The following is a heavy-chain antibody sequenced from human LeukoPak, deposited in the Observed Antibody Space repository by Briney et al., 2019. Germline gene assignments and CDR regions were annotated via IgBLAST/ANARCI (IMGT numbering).Heavy chain of an antibody. V-gene: IGHV1-69*04. CDR2: IIPIFGIA. CDR1: GGTFSSYA. J-gene: IGHJ4*02. D-gene: IGHD1-26*01. CDR3: ARDFRGELPDY. Sequence: SVTVSCKASGGTFSSYAISLVRQATGQGLEWMGRIIPIFGIANYAQKFQGRVTITADKSTSTAYMELSSLRSEDTAVYYCARDFRGELPDYWGQGTLVTVSS.